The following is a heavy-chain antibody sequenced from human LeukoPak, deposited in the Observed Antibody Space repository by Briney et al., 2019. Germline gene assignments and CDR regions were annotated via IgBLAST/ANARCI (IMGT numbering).Heavy chain of an antibody. CDR3: ARGHYDVLAASYKWTPDY. Sequence: GGSLRLSCAASGFTSNTFNMNWVRQAPGKGLEWVSSITSGGDYIYYADSVKGRFTTSRDNAKNSLSLQLNSLRVEDTAVYYCARGHYDVLAASYKWTPDYWGQGTLVTVSS. J-gene: IGHJ4*02. V-gene: IGHV3-21*01. CDR1: GFTSNTFN. D-gene: IGHD3-9*01. CDR2: ITSGGDYI.